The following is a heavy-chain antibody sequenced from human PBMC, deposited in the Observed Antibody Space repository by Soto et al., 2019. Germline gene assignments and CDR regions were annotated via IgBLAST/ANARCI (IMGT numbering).Heavy chain of an antibody. J-gene: IGHJ6*02. V-gene: IGHV5-51*01. D-gene: IGHD6-13*01. CDR2: IYPGDSDT. CDR1: GHSFTTYW. Sequence: GESLNISCEDSGHSFTTYWSAWVRQMPGKGLEWMGIIYPGDSDTRYSPSFQGQVTISADKSISTAYLQWSSLKASDTAMYYCARTSAAGKYYYGMDVWGQGTTVTVSS. CDR3: ARTSAAGKYYYGMDV.